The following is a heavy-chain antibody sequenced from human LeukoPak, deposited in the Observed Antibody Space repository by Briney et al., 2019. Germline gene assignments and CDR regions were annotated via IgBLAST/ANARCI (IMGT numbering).Heavy chain of an antibody. V-gene: IGHV1-8*03. CDR1: GYTFTSYD. CDR2: MNPNSGNT. J-gene: IGHJ6*03. D-gene: IGHD6-19*01. CDR3: ARGGINSSGWYYYYYYYMDV. Sequence: ASVKVSCKASGYTFTSYDINWVRQATGQGLEWMGWMNPNSGNTGYAQKFQGRVTITRNTSISTAYMELSSLRSEDTAVYYCARGGINSSGWYYYYYYYMDVWGKGTTVTVSS.